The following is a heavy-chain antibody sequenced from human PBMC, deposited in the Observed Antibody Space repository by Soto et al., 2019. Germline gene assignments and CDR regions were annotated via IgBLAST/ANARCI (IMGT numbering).Heavy chain of an antibody. D-gene: IGHD3-16*01. CDR1: GGTFSTFG. CDR2: IIPFFGTA. Sequence: QVQLVQSGAEVKKTGSSVKVSCKTSGGTFSTFGISWVRQAPGQGLEWMGGIIPFFGTAEYSQKFEDRITMTAGESTTTVYMHLRSLTSEDTAIYYCARTSPMDAGDKYYYDFWGQGALVTVSS. V-gene: IGHV1-69*01. CDR3: ARTSPMDAGDKYYYDF. J-gene: IGHJ4*02.